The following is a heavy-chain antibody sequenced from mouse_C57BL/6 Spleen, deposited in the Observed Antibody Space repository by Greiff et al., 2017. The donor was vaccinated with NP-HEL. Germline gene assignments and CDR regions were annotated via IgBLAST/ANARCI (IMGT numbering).Heavy chain of an antibody. CDR1: GFTFSSYT. V-gene: IGHV5-9*01. J-gene: IGHJ4*01. CDR2: ISGGGGNT. Sequence: EVKLMESGGGLVKPGGSLKLSCAASGFTFSSYTMSWVRQTPEKRLEWVATISGGGGNTYYPDSVKGRFTISRDNAKNTLYLQMSSLRSEDTALYYCARHPYYYYAMDYWGQGTSVPVPS. D-gene: IGHD1-1*01. CDR3: ARHPYYYYAMDY.